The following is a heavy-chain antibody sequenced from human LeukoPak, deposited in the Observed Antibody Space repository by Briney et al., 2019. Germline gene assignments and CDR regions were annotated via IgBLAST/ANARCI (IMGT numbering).Heavy chain of an antibody. J-gene: IGHJ4*02. D-gene: IGHD5-12*01. CDR3: VKRIIVADKFDY. V-gene: IGHV3-30*02. CDR2: IRYDGTIK. CDR1: GFTFSTFG. Sequence: GGSLRLSCAASGFTFSTFGMHWVRHTPGKGLEWVAFIRYDGTIKYYADSVKGRFTISRDNSKNTLSLQMDSLRADDTAVYYCVKRIIVADKFDYWGQGSLVTASS.